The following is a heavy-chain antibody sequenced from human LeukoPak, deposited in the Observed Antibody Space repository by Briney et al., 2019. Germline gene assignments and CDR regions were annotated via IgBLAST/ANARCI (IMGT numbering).Heavy chain of an antibody. CDR2: ISDDGRNV. J-gene: IGHJ1*01. D-gene: IGHD3-16*01. CDR3: ARDSQRYDSTTFQH. Sequence: GGSLRLSCAAAGFTFSSYAIHWVRQAPGKGLEWVAVISDDGRNVYYADSVQGRFIISRDNSKNTQYLQMNSLSSEDTSVYYCARDSQRYDSTTFQHWGQGTLVTVSS. CDR1: GFTFSSYA. V-gene: IGHV3-30*01.